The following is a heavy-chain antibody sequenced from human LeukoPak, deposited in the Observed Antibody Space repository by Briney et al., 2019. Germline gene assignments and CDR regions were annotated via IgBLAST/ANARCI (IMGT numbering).Heavy chain of an antibody. J-gene: IGHJ6*03. CDR3: ARDRVTAYYYYMDV. V-gene: IGHV1-18*01. CDR1: GYTSTSYG. CDR2: ISAYNGNT. Sequence: ASVKVSCKASGYTSTSYGISWVRQAPGQGLEWMGWISAYNGNTNYAQKLQGRVTMTTDTSTSTAYMELRSLRSDDTAVYYCARDRVTAYYYYMDVWGKGTTVTISS. D-gene: IGHD2-21*02.